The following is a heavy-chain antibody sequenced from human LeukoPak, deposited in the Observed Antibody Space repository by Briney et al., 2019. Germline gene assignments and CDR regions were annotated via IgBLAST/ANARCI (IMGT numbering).Heavy chain of an antibody. J-gene: IGHJ6*03. CDR3: AKAGYSSSSFDYYYYMDV. D-gene: IGHD6-6*01. CDR1: GFSFSSYG. V-gene: IGHV3-33*06. CDR2: IWYDGSNK. Sequence: GRSLRLSCEASGFSFSSYGMHWVRQAPGKGLEWVGLIWYDGSNKYYADSVKGRFTTSRDNSKDTLYLQMNSLRAEDTAVYYCAKAGYSSSSFDYYYYMDVWGKGTTVTVSS.